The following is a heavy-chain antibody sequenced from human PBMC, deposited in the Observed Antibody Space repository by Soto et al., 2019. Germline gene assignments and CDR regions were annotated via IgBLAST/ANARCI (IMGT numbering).Heavy chain of an antibody. CDR3: ARGPRAVDEFAY. CDR1: GYTFTSYD. CDR2: MNPNRGNT. Sequence: QVQLVHSGAEVKKPGASVKVSCKTSGYTFTSYDINCVRQATRQGLEWMVCMNPNRGNTCYAQKFQHRVTMNRTTSISTAYMELSSMRSEDTAVYYWARGPRAVDEFAYWGKVNLVTVS. V-gene: IGHV1-8*01. J-gene: IGHJ4*02. D-gene: IGHD6-19*01.